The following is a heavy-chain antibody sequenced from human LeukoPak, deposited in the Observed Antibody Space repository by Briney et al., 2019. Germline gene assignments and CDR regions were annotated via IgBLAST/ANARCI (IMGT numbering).Heavy chain of an antibody. V-gene: IGHV4-4*07. CDR2: IYTSGST. D-gene: IGHD3-10*01. CDR3: ARGIFYQESITMVRGVYYFDY. J-gene: IGHJ4*02. CDR1: GGSISSYY. Sequence: SETLSLTCTVSGGSISSYYWSWIRQPAGKGLEWIGRIYTSGSTNYNPSLKSRVTMSVDTSKNQFSLKLSSVTAADTAVYYCARGIFYQESITMVRGVYYFDYWGQGTLVTVSS.